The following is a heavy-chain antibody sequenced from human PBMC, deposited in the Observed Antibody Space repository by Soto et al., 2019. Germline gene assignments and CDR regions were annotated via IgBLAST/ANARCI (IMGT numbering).Heavy chain of an antibody. CDR3: GKVLVGATGHTDSDS. V-gene: IGHV4-39*01. CDR1: GGSIYRSGYY. CDR2: IDYNGVT. J-gene: IGHJ4*02. Sequence: PSETLSLTCTVSGGSIYRSGYYWGWIRQPPGRGLEWIGNIDYNGVTYSNPSLKSRVTISRDTSKNQFSLKLNSVTAADTALYYCGKVLVGATGHTDSDSWGPGTLVTVSS. D-gene: IGHD2-15*01.